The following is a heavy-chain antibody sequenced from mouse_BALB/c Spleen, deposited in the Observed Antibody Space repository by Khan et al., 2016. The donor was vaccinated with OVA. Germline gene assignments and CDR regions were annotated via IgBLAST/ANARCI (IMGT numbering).Heavy chain of an antibody. D-gene: IGHD2-14*01. CDR2: IWGGGGT. J-gene: IGHJ4*01. Sequence: QMQLKESGPGLVAPSQSLSITCTVSGFSLSRYNIHWVRQPPGKGLEWLGMIWGGGGTDYNSTLKSRLSISKDNSKSQVFLKMNSLQTDDSAMYYCARAYYGYDGYYAMDYWGQGTSVTVSS. V-gene: IGHV2-6-4*01. CDR1: GFSLSRYN. CDR3: ARAYYGYDGYYAMDY.